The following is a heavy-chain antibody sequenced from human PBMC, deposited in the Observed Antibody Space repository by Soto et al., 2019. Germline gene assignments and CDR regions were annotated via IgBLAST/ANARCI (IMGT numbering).Heavy chain of an antibody. J-gene: IGHJ6*03. D-gene: IGHD5-12*01. CDR1: GVSCGHNG. V-gene: IGHV3-30*18. CDR3: AKGLYDSCVISRRPSRSSHV. Sequence: SGGSLRLCCAASGVSCGHNGMQCVGRAPGKGLEWVAGISFDGSNKYYRDSVRGRFAISRDNSKNDLFLQMNSLSQAHTAMYYCAKGLYDSCVISRRPSRSSHVRGTGT. CDR2: ISFDGSNK.